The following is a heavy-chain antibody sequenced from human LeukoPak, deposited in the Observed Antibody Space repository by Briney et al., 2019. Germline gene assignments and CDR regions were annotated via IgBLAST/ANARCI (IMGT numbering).Heavy chain of an antibody. CDR2: ISYDGSNK. J-gene: IGHJ4*02. V-gene: IGHV3-30-3*01. Sequence: GGSLRLSCAASGFTFSSYAMHWVRQAPGKGPEWVAVISYDGSNKYYADSVKGRFTISRDNSKNTLYLQMNSLRAEDTAVYYCAREDYYDSSGYLDYWGQGTLVTVSS. D-gene: IGHD3-22*01. CDR3: AREDYYDSSGYLDY. CDR1: GFTFSSYA.